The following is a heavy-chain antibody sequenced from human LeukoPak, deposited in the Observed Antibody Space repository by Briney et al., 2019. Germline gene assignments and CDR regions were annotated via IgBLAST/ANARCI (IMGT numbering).Heavy chain of an antibody. D-gene: IGHD3-10*01. CDR2: ISSSGSTI. CDR1: GFTFSSYE. V-gene: IGHV3-48*03. Sequence: GGSLRLSCAASGFTFSSYEMNWVRQAPGKGLEWVSYISSSGSTIYYADSVKGRFTISRDNAKNSLYLQMNSLRAEDTAAYYCARDDYYGSFFDYWGQGTLVTVSS. J-gene: IGHJ4*02. CDR3: ARDDYYGSFFDY.